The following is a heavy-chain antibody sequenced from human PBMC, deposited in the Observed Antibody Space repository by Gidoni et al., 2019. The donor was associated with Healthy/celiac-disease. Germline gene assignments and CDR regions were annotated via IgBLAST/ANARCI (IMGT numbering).Heavy chain of an antibody. J-gene: IGHJ4*02. Sequence: EVQLVESGGGLVQPGGSLRLSCAASGFTFSDHYMDWVRQAPGKGLEWVGRIRNKANSYTTEYAASVKGRFTISRDDSKNSLFLQMNSLKTEDTAVYYCARERYYYDNSGLDYWGQGTLVTVSS. V-gene: IGHV3-72*01. CDR1: GFTFSDHY. D-gene: IGHD3-22*01. CDR3: ARERYYYDNSGLDY. CDR2: IRNKANSYTT.